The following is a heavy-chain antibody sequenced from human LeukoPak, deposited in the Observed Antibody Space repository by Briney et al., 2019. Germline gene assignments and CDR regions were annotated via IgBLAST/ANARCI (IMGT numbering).Heavy chain of an antibody. CDR3: AKRMVRGVIDY. D-gene: IGHD3-10*01. V-gene: IGHV3-23*01. CDR2: ISGSLGST. CDR1: GFTFSSYA. Sequence: GGSLRLSCAASGFTFSSYAMNWVRQAPGKGLEWVSTISGSLGSTYYADSVKGRFTISRDNSKNTLFLQMNSLRAEDTAVYYCAKRMVRGVIDYWGQGTLVTVSS. J-gene: IGHJ4*02.